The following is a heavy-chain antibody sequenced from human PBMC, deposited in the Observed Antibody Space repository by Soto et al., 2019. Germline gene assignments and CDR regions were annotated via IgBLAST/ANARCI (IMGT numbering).Heavy chain of an antibody. D-gene: IGHD6-19*01. Sequence: QVQLVESGGGLVKPGGSLRLSCAASGFTFSDYSMTWIRQAPGKGLECVSFISSSGTTTYYADSVEGRFTFSRDNAKNSLYLQMNSLRAADTAVYYCARVVTSGWYDYSDYWGQGTLVTVSS. V-gene: IGHV3-11*01. CDR1: GFTFSDYS. J-gene: IGHJ4*02. CDR2: ISSSGTTT. CDR3: ARVVTSGWYDYSDY.